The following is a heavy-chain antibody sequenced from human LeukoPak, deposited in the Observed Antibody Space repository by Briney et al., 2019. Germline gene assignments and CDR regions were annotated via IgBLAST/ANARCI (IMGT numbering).Heavy chain of an antibody. CDR2: INHSGST. D-gene: IGHD6-19*01. V-gene: IGHV4-34*01. CDR3: ARDTGAPYSSGWYWGPVAFDI. CDR1: GGSFSGYY. Sequence: KPSETLSLTCAVYGGSFSGYYWSWIRQPPGKGLEWIGEINHSGSTNYNPSLKSRVTISVDTSKNQFSLKLSSVTAADTAVYYCARDTGAPYSSGWYWGPVAFDIWGQGTMVTVSS. J-gene: IGHJ3*02.